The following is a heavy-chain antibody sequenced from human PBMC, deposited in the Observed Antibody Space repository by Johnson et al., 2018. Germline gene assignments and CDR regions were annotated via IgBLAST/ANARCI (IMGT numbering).Heavy chain of an antibody. CDR3: ARELRHTYYGMDV. D-gene: IGHD2-21*01. CDR2: ISSSSSYI. Sequence: EVQLVESGGGLVKPGGSLRLSCAASGFTFSSYSMNWVRQAPGKGLEWVSSISSSSSYIYYADSVKGRITITRDNAKNSLYLQMNSLRAEGTAVYYCARELRHTYYGMDVWGQGTTVTVSS. V-gene: IGHV3-21*01. J-gene: IGHJ6*02. CDR1: GFTFSSYS.